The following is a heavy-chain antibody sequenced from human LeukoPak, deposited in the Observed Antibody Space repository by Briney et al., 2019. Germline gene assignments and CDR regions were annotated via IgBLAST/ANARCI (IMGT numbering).Heavy chain of an antibody. CDR1: GGSISSSSYY. CDR2: IYYSGST. D-gene: IGHD6-13*01. J-gene: IGHJ5*02. CDR3: ARVSSIYSSSWYPSNRFDP. Sequence: SETLSLTCTVSGGSISSSSYYWGWIRQPPGKGLEWIGSIYYSGSTYYNPSLKSRVTISVDTSKNQFSLKLSSVTAADTAVYYCARVSSIYSSSWYPSNRFDPWGQGTLVTVSS. V-gene: IGHV4-39*07.